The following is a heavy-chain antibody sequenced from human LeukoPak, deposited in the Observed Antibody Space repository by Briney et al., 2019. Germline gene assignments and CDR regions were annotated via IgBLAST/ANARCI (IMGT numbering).Heavy chain of an antibody. CDR2: IYYSGST. V-gene: IGHV4-39*01. Sequence: PSETLSLTCTVSGASISGSSYYWDWIRQPPGKGLEWIGNIYYSGSTYYNPSLKSRVTISVDTSKNQFSLKLSSVTAADTAVYYCARLFDDYDSSGFSIDYWGQGTLVTVSS. J-gene: IGHJ4*02. CDR1: GASISGSSYY. CDR3: ARLFDDYDSSGFSIDY. D-gene: IGHD3-22*01.